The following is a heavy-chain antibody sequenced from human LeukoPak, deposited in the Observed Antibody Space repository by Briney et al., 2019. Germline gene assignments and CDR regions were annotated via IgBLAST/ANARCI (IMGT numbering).Heavy chain of an antibody. D-gene: IGHD1-26*01. Sequence: GGSLRLSCAASGFTVSSNYMSWVRQAPGKGLEWVSVIYSGGSTYYADSVKGRFTISRDNSKNTLYLQMNSLRAENTAVYYCARELVGATDYWGQGTLVTVSS. J-gene: IGHJ4*02. V-gene: IGHV3-53*01. CDR3: ARELVGATDY. CDR2: IYSGGST. CDR1: GFTVSSNY.